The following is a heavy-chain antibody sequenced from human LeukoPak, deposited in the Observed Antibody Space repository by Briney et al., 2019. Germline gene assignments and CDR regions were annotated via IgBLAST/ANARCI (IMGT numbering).Heavy chain of an antibody. CDR2: IYYSGST. Sequence: SETLSLTCTVSGGSISSYYWSWIRQPPGKGLEWIGYIYYSGSTNYNPSLKSRVTISVDTSKNQFSLKLSSVTAADTAVYYCARDLGGREQSIGYCSGGSCYSDAFDIWGQGTMVTVSS. CDR3: ARDLGGREQSIGYCSGGSCYSDAFDI. CDR1: GGSISSYY. V-gene: IGHV4-59*12. D-gene: IGHD2-15*01. J-gene: IGHJ3*02.